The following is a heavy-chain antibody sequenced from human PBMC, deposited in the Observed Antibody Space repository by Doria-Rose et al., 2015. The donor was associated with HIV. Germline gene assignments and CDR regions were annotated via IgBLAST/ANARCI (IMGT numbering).Heavy chain of an antibody. J-gene: IGHJ6*03. D-gene: IGHD3-3*01. CDR1: GFAFESYA. CDR3: AKAPIIGPKYYFYMDV. CDR2: ISWDCGAK. Sequence: VQLVQSGRGLVQPGRSLRLSCVGSGFAFESYAMHWVRLAPGKGLEWVAGISWDCGAKGNADSVAGRFTISRDNAKKSVYLEMRSLRPEDTAFYYCAKAPIIGPKYYFYMDVWGKGTSVTVSS. V-gene: IGHV3-9*01.